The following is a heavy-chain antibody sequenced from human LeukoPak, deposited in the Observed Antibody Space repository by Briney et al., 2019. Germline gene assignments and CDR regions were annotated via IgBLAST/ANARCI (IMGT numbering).Heavy chain of an antibody. V-gene: IGHV4-59*01. Sequence: SETLSLTCTVSGGSISSYYWSWIRQPPGKGLEWIGYIYYSGSTNYNPSLKSRVTISVDTSKNQFSLKLSSVTAADTAVYYCAREMAPYSSGWYTPYFDYWGQGTLVTVSS. CDR2: IYYSGST. CDR3: AREMAPYSSGWYTPYFDY. D-gene: IGHD6-19*01. CDR1: GGSISSYY. J-gene: IGHJ4*02.